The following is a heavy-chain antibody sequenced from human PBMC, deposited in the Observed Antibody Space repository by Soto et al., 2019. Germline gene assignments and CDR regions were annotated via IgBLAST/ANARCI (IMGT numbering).Heavy chain of an antibody. CDR2: ISYDGSEE. CDR3: ARVSGSYHMDY. J-gene: IGHJ4*02. Sequence: GGSLRLSCAGSGFSFGSYEMHWVRQAPGKGLQWVALISYDGSEEYYGDSVKGRFTISRDNSKNSLYLHMNSLRAEDTAVYFCARVSGSYHMDYWGQGTLVTVSS. CDR1: GFSFGSYE. V-gene: IGHV3-30*04. D-gene: IGHD1-26*01.